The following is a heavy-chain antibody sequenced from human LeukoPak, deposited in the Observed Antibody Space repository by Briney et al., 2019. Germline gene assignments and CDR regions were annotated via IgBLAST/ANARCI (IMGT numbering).Heavy chain of an antibody. CDR3: TRGDYYDSSGYYLFFDY. J-gene: IGHJ4*02. D-gene: IGHD3-22*01. CDR2: IRSKAYGGKT. Sequence: PGRSLRLSCIGSRFTFGDYGMSWVRQAPGKGLEWVGFIRSKAYGGKTEYAASVKFRFTISIDDSRSIAYLQMNSLKTGDTAVYYCTRGDYYDSSGYYLFFDYWGQGTLVTVSS. V-gene: IGHV3-49*04. CDR1: RFTFGDYG.